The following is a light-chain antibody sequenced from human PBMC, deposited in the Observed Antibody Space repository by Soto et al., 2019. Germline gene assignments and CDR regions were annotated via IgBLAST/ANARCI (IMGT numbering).Light chain of an antibody. Sequence: EIVLTQSPVILSLSPGDRATLSCRDSQTVSTYLAWYQQKPGQAPRLLIYDASNRATGIPARFSGSGSGTDFTLTISILEPEDFAVYYCQQRNNWPPDITFGQGTRL. J-gene: IGKJ5*01. CDR2: DAS. V-gene: IGKV3-11*01. CDR1: QTVSTY. CDR3: QQRNNWPPDIT.